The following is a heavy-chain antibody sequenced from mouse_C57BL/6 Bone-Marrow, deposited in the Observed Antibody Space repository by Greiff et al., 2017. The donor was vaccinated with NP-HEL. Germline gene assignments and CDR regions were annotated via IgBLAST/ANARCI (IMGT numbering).Heavy chain of an antibody. CDR3: ARDGNDRCYYARDY. V-gene: IGHV1-69*01. Sequence: QVQLQQPGAELVMPGASVKLSCKASGYTFTSYWMHWVKQRPGQGLEWIGEIDPSDGYTNYNQKFKGKSTLTVDKSSSTAYMQLSSLTSEDSAVYDCARDGNDRCYYARDYWGRGTSVTVSS. D-gene: IGHD2-2*01. CDR1: GYTFTSYW. J-gene: IGHJ4*01. CDR2: IDPSDGYT.